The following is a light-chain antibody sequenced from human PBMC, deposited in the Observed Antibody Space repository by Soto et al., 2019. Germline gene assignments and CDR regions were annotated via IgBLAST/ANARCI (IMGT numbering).Light chain of an antibody. CDR2: EVT. CDR3: SSFGSSNTWV. Sequence: QSVLTQPTSACGSPGQTVTISCTGTSSNVGAYNYVPWYQQHAGKAPKLVIYEVTKRPSGVPDLFSASKSAITASLTVSRLQAEDEADYYCSSFGSSNTWVFGGGTKLTVL. J-gene: IGLJ3*02. CDR1: SSNVGAYNY. V-gene: IGLV2-8*01.